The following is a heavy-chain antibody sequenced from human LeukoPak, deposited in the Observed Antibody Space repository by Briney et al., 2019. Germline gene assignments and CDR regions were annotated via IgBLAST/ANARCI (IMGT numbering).Heavy chain of an antibody. CDR1: GGSFSGYY. D-gene: IGHD4-17*01. J-gene: IGHJ4*02. V-gene: IGHV4-34*01. CDR2: INHSGST. CDR3: ARERGDYVE. Sequence: TSETLSLTCAVYGGSFSGYYWSWIRQPPGKGLEWIGEINHSGSTNYNPSLKSRVTISVDTSKNQFSLKLSSVTAADTAVYYCARERGDYVEWGQGTLVTVSS.